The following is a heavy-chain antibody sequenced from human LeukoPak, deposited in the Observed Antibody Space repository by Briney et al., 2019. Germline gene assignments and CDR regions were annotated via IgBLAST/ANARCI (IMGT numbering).Heavy chain of an antibody. CDR2: ISSNSKYI. CDR3: ARDHSSSGPGMYYFDY. V-gene: IGHV3-21*01. J-gene: IGHJ4*02. CDR1: GFTFSNYS. Sequence: PGGSLRLSCAASGFTFSNYSMNWVRQAPGKGLEWVSSISSNSKYIYYADSVKGRFTISRDNAKNSLYLQMNSLRAEDTAVYYCARDHSSSGPGMYYFDYWGQGTLVTVSS. D-gene: IGHD6-13*01.